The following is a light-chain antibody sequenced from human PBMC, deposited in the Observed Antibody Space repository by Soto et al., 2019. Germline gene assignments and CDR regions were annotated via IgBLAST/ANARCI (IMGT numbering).Light chain of an antibody. V-gene: IGKV3D-15*01. CDR1: QSVSSN. CDR2: GAS. Sequence: EIVMTQSPATLSVSPGERATLSCRASQSVSSNLAWYQQKPGQAPRLLIYGASTRATGIPARFSGSGSGTEFTLTISSLQSEDFAVYYSQQYNNWPLTFGGGTTMEIK. CDR3: QQYNNWPLT. J-gene: IGKJ4*01.